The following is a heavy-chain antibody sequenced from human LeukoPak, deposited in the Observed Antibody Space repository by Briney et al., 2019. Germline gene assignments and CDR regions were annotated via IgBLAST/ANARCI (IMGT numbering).Heavy chain of an antibody. J-gene: IGHJ4*02. D-gene: IGHD5-18*01. CDR3: AKDPRGYGFGY. V-gene: IGHV3-21*01. CDR1: GFTFISYS. Sequence: GGSLRLSCAASGFTFISYSMNWVRQAPGKGLEWGSSISTSSIYIYYADSVKGRFTISRDNSKNTLYLQMNSLRAEDTAVYYCAKDPRGYGFGYWGQGTLVTVSS. CDR2: ISTSSIYI.